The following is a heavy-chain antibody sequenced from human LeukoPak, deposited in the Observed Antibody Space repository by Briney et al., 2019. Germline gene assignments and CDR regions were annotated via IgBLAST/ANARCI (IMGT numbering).Heavy chain of an antibody. J-gene: IGHJ5*02. CDR1: GYTFTSHY. D-gene: IGHD3-16*02. CDR2: INPSGSST. CDR3: ARDNSVGDIAWWFDP. V-gene: IGHV1-46*01. Sequence: ASVKVSCKASGYTFTSHYMHWVRQAPGQGLEWMGLINPSGSSTLYAQKFQGRVTMTRDMSTATDYMELSSLRSEDTAVYYCARDNSVGDIAWWFDPWGQGTLVTVSS.